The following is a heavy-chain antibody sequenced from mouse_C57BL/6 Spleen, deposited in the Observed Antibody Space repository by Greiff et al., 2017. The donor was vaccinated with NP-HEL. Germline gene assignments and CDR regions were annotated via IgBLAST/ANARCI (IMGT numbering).Heavy chain of an antibody. J-gene: IGHJ2*01. V-gene: IGHV1-64*01. Sequence: QVHVKQPGAELVKPGASVKLSCKASGYTFTSYWMHWVKQRPGQGLEWIGMIHPNSGSTNYNEKFKSKATLTVDKSSSTAYMQLSSLTSEDSAVYYCAINWDYFDYWGQGTTLTVSS. D-gene: IGHD4-1*02. CDR1: GYTFTSYW. CDR3: AINWDYFDY. CDR2: IHPNSGST.